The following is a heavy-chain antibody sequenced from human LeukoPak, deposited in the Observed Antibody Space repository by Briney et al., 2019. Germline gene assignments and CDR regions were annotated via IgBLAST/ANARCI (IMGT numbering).Heavy chain of an antibody. CDR1: GFTFSSYE. CDR3: ARGGSLGY. CDR2: ISSSGSAI. D-gene: IGHD6-19*01. Sequence: PGGSLRVSCAASGFTFSSYEMNWVRQAPGKGLEWVSKISSSGSAIYYADSVKGRFTISRDNAKSSLYLQMNSLRVEDAAIYYCARGGSLGYWGQGTLVTVSS. J-gene: IGHJ4*02. V-gene: IGHV3-48*03.